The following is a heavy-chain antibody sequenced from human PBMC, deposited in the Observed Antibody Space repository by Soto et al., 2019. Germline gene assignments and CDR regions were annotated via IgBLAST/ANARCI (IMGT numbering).Heavy chain of an antibody. Sequence: SQTLSLTCAISGDSVSTNSAAWNWIRQSPSRGLEWLGRTYYRSKRYNDYTVSVKSRITINPDTSKNQYSMQLNSVTPEDTAVYYCAREYVSWGGLDYWGQGTQVTVSS. J-gene: IGHJ4*02. CDR1: GDSVSTNSAA. CDR3: AREYVSWGGLDY. V-gene: IGHV6-1*01. CDR2: TYYRSKRYN. D-gene: IGHD6-13*01.